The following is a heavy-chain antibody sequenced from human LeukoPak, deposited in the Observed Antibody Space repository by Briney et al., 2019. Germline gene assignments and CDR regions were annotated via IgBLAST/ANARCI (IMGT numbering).Heavy chain of an antibody. V-gene: IGHV3-20*04. Sequence: PGGSLRLSCAASGFTFDDYGMSWVRQAPGKGLEWVSGINWNGGSTGYADSVKGRFTISRDNAKNSLYLQMNSLRAEDTALYYCARCLRLGYYYYMDVWGKGTTVTVSS. CDR2: INWNGGST. CDR1: GFTFDDYG. CDR3: ARCLRLGYYYYMDV. D-gene: IGHD3-10*01. J-gene: IGHJ6*03.